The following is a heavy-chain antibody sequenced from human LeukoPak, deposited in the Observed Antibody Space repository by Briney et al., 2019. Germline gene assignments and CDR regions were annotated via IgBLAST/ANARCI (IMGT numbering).Heavy chain of an antibody. V-gene: IGHV3-64D*09. Sequence: PGGSLRLSCSASGFTFSSYAMHWVRQAPGKGLEYVLAISSNGGSTYYADSVKGRFTISRDNSKNTLYLQMSSLRAEDTAVYYCVKGDRWVGATVWSDIWGQGTMVTVSS. D-gene: IGHD1-26*01. J-gene: IGHJ3*02. CDR2: ISSNGGST. CDR1: GFTFSSYA. CDR3: VKGDRWVGATVWSDI.